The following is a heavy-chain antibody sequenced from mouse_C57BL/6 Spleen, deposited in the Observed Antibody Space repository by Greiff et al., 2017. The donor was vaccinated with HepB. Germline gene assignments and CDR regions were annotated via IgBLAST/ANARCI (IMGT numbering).Heavy chain of an antibody. V-gene: IGHV3-1*01. CDR3: ARGNWISWFAY. CDR1: GYSITSGYD. J-gene: IGHJ3*01. CDR2: ISYSGST. Sequence: EVKLQESGPGMVKPSQSLSLTCTVTGYSITSGYDWHWIRHFPGNKLEWMGYISYSGSTNYNPSLKSRISITHDTSKNHFFLKLNSVTTEDTATYYCARGNWISWFAYWGQGTLVTVSA. D-gene: IGHD4-1*01.